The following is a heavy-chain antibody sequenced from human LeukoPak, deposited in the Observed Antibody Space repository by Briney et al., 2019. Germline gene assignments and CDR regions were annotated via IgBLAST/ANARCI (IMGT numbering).Heavy chain of an antibody. CDR3: ARDPRNVAAAGADFDY. V-gene: IGHV3-66*01. J-gene: IGHJ4*02. CDR2: IYSGDST. D-gene: IGHD6-13*01. Sequence: GGSLRLSCAASGFTVSGNYMSWVRQAPGKGLEWVSIIYSGDSTYYADSVKGRFTISRDNSKNTLYLQMNSLRAEDTAVYYCARDPRNVAAAGADFDYWGQGTLVTVSS. CDR1: GFTVSGNY.